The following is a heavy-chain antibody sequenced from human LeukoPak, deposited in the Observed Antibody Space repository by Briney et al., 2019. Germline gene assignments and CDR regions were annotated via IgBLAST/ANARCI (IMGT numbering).Heavy chain of an antibody. Sequence: PGGSLRLSCAASGFTFSTYAMGWVRQAPGKGLEWVSAISGSGGSTYYADSVKGRFTISRDNSKNTLYLQMDSLRADDTAVYYCPNIWDDSGYYRYFDYWGPGTLVTVSS. V-gene: IGHV3-23*01. CDR3: PNIWDDSGYYRYFDY. J-gene: IGHJ4*02. D-gene: IGHD3-22*01. CDR2: ISGSGGST. CDR1: GFTFSTYA.